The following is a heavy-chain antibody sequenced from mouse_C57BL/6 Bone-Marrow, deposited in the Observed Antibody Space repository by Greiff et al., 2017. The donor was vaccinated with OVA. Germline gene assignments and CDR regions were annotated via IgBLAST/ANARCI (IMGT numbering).Heavy chain of an antibody. CDR3: ARSGITTVEGGCAMDY. J-gene: IGHJ4*01. CDR1: GYTFTSYW. CDR2: IYPGSGRT. Sequence: QVQLQQPGAELVKPGASVKMSCKASGYTFTSYWITWVKQRPGQGLEWIGDIYPGSGRTNYNEKFKSKATLTVDTSSSTAYMQLSSLTSEDSAVYYCARSGITTVEGGCAMDYWGQGTSVTVSS. V-gene: IGHV1-55*01. D-gene: IGHD1-1*01.